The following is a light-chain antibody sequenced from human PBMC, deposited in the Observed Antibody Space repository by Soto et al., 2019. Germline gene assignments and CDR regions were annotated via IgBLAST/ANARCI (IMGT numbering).Light chain of an antibody. CDR2: AAV. Sequence: DIQMTQSPSSLSASVGDTVTITCRASQTMSRYLNWYQQKPGTAPRLLISAAVTLQGGVPSRFSGGGSGTDITFTLTISSLQPEDFATYYCQQCYTSPHTFGQGTKLEI. CDR1: QTMSRY. J-gene: IGKJ2*01. V-gene: IGKV1-39*01. CDR3: QQCYTSPHT.